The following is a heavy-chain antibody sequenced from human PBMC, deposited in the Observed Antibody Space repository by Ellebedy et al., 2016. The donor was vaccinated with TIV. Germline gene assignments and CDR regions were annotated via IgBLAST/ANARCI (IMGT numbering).Heavy chain of an antibody. CDR2: ISAYNGNT. Sequence: AASVKVSCKASGYTFTSYGISWVRQAPGQGLEWMGWISAYNGNTNYAQKLQGRVTMTTDTSTSTAYMELRSLRSDDTAVYYCARDSVVRVGATHGMDVWGQGTTVTVSS. V-gene: IGHV1-18*04. CDR3: ARDSVVRVGATHGMDV. J-gene: IGHJ6*02. CDR1: GYTFTSYG. D-gene: IGHD1-26*01.